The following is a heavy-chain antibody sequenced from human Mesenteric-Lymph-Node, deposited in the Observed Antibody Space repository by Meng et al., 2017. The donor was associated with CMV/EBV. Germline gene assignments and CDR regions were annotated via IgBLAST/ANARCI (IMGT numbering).Heavy chain of an antibody. V-gene: IGHV1-18*01. D-gene: IGHD3-22*01. CDR2: ISAYNGNT. CDR3: ARDHSGYPYYYYYYGMDV. J-gene: IGHJ6*02. Sequence: ASVKVSCKASGYTFTSYVISWVRQAPGQGLEWMGWISAYNGNTNYAQKLQGRVTMTTDTSTSTAYMELRSLRSDDTAVYYCARDHSGYPYYYYYYGMDVWGQGTTVTVSS. CDR1: GYTFTSYV.